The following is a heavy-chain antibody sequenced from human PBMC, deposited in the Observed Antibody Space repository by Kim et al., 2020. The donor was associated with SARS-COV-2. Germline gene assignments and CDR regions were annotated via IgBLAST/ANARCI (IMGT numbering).Heavy chain of an antibody. Sequence: ASVKVSCKASGYTFTSYAMNWVRQAPGQGLEWMGWINTNTEIPTFVQGFTGRFVFSLDTSGSTAYLQISSLKAEDTAVYYCATTQADYGGRNHFDYWGQG. CDR2: INTNTEIP. CDR3: ATTQADYGGRNHFDY. D-gene: IGHD4-17*01. J-gene: IGHJ4*02. CDR1: GYTFTSYA. V-gene: IGHV7-4-1*02.